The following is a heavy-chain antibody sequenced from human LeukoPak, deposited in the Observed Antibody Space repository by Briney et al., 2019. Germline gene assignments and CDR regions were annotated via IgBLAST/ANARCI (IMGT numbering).Heavy chain of an antibody. CDR3: ACGTYYYFDY. D-gene: IGHD1-26*01. V-gene: IGHV4-59*01. CDR1: GGSSRNYY. J-gene: IGHJ4*02. Sequence: SETLSLTCTVSGGSSRNYYWSLIRQPPGKGLEWIGYIHYSGSTNYNPSLKSRVTISVDTSKNQFSLNLNSVTAADTALYYCACGTYYYFDYWGQGTLVTVSS. CDR2: IHYSGST.